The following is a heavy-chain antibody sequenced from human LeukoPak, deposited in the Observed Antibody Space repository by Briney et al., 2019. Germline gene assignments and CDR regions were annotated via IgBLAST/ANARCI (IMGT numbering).Heavy chain of an antibody. CDR3: ARDRGIYYYESSGFYLT. CDR2: ISPYNDNT. D-gene: IGHD3-22*01. Sequence: GASVKVSCKTSGYTFTNYGLSWVRQAPGQGLEWMGWISPYNDNTNYAQKFQGRVTMTTDTSTRTAYMELSRLTSDDTAVYYCARDRGIYYYESSGFYLTWGQGTLVTVSS. V-gene: IGHV1-18*01. CDR1: GYTFTNYG. J-gene: IGHJ5*02.